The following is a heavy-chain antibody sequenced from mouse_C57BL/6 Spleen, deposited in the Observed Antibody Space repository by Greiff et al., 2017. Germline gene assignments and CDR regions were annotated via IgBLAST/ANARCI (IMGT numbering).Heavy chain of an antibody. V-gene: IGHV1-82*01. Sequence: QVQLQQSGPELVKPGASVKISCKASGYAFSSSWMNWVKRRPGKGLEWIGRIYPGDGDTNYNGKFKGKATLTADKSSSTAYMQLSSLTSEDSAVYFCAIYSPNFDYWGQGTTLTVSS. CDR2: IYPGDGDT. J-gene: IGHJ2*01. CDR1: GYAFSSSW. CDR3: AIYSPNFDY. D-gene: IGHD1-3*01.